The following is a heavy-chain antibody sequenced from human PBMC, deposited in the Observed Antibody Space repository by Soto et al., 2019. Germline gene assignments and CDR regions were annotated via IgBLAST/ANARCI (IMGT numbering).Heavy chain of an antibody. CDR2: IYYSGST. CDR1: GGSISSGGYY. D-gene: IGHD6-13*01. V-gene: IGHV4-31*03. Sequence: QVQLQESGPGLVKPSQTLSLTCTVSGGSISSGGYYWSWIRQHPGKGLEWIGYIYYSGSTYYNPSLKSRVTISVDTSKNQFSLKLSSVTAADTAVYYCARGWSGPTSSSYDFDYWGQGTLVTVSS. CDR3: ARGWSGPTSSSYDFDY. J-gene: IGHJ4*02.